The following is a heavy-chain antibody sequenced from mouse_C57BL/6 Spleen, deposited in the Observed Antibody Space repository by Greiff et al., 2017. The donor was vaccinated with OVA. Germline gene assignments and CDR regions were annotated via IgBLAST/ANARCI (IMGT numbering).Heavy chain of an antibody. CDR2: IRNKANGYTT. V-gene: IGHV7-3*01. CDR3: ARYKGLQNQYYFDY. CDR1: GFTFTDYY. J-gene: IGHJ2*01. Sequence: EVQRVESGGGLVQPGGSLSLSCAASGFTFTDYYMSWVRQPPGKALEWLGFIRNKANGYTTEYSASVKGRFTISRDNSQSILYLQMNALRAEDSATYYCARYKGLQNQYYFDYWGQGTTLTVSS. D-gene: IGHD2-4*01.